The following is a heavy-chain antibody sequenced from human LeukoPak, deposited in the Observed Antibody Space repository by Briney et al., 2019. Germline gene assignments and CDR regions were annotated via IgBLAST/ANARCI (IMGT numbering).Heavy chain of an antibody. CDR1: GGSFSSYY. V-gene: IGHV4-34*01. D-gene: IGHD1-7*01. Sequence: SETLSLTCAVYGGSFSSYYWSWIRQPPGKGLEWIGEINHSGSTNYNPSLKSRGTISVDTSKSQFSLKLSSVTAADTAVYYWSRGGRLELPTYWGQGTLVTVSS. CDR2: INHSGST. CDR3: SRGGRLELPTY. J-gene: IGHJ4*02.